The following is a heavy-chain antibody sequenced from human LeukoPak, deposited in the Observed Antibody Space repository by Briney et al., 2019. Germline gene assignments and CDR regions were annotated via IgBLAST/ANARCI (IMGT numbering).Heavy chain of an antibody. V-gene: IGHV4-59*01. CDR2: VYYTGST. Sequence: SETLSLTCTVSGGSISSYHWSWVRQPPGKGLEWIGYVYYTGSTKYSPSLKSRLTISLDTSMNQFSLKLSSVTAADTAVYYCASLDSGKFDYWGQGTLDTVSS. D-gene: IGHD3-10*01. CDR3: ASLDSGKFDY. J-gene: IGHJ4*02. CDR1: GGSISSYH.